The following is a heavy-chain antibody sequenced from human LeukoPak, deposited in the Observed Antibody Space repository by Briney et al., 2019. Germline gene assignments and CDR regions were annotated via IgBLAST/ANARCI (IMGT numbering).Heavy chain of an antibody. J-gene: IGHJ4*02. CDR1: GYTFTSYY. V-gene: IGHV1-46*01. Sequence: ASVKVSCKASGYTFTSYYMHWVRQAPGQGLEWMGIINPSGGSTSYAQKFQGRVTMTRDMSTSTVYMELSSLRSEDTAVYYCARSPRGGATLPVFDYWGQGTLVTVSS. CDR2: INPSGGST. D-gene: IGHD1-26*01. CDR3: ARSPRGGATLPVFDY.